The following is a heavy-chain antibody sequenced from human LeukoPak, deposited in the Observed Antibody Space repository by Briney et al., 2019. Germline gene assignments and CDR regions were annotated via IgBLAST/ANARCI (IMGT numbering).Heavy chain of an antibody. D-gene: IGHD6-13*01. CDR2: IHHSGST. CDR3: ARHGDHSSPPDWYFDL. V-gene: IGHV4-59*08. Sequence: PSETLSLTCIVSDSSISSNYWSWIRQPPGKGLEWIGYIHHSGSTNNNPSLKSRVTISVDTSKNQFSLKLSSVTAADTAVYYCARHGDHSSPPDWYFDLWGRGTLVTVSS. CDR1: DSSISSNY. J-gene: IGHJ2*01.